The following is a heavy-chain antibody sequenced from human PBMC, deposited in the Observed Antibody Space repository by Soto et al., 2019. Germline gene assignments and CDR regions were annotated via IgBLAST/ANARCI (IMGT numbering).Heavy chain of an antibody. CDR3: ARDQGASSGWGVAY. J-gene: IGHJ4*02. Sequence: QVQLVQSGAEVKKPGSSVKVSCKASGGTFSSYTISWVRQAPGQGLEWMGRIIPILGIANYAQKFQGRVTSTADKSTSTAYMERSSLRSEDTAVYYCARDQGASSGWGVAYWGQGTLVTVSS. V-gene: IGHV1-69*08. CDR1: GGTFSSYT. D-gene: IGHD6-19*01. CDR2: IIPILGIA.